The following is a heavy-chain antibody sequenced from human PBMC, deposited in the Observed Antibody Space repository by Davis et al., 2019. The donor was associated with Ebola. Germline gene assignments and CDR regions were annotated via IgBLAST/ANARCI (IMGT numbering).Heavy chain of an antibody. CDR2: IIANGGGT. CDR3: ANDYYDRYDVSWTYDLYPFDY. Sequence: GESLKISCAASGFTFRNYAMGWVRQAPGKGLEWVSSIIANGGGTYYADSVKGRFTISRDNSQNTVSLQMNSLIAEDTAVYYCANDYYDRYDVSWTYDLYPFDYWGQGTLVTVSS. CDR1: GFTFRNYA. D-gene: IGHD3-3*01. J-gene: IGHJ4*02. V-gene: IGHV3-23*01.